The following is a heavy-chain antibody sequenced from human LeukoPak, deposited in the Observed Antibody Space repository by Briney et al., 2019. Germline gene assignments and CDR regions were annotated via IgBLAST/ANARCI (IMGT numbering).Heavy chain of an antibody. J-gene: IGHJ4*02. CDR1: GFTFSSYS. CDR3: AKGAGGSGWYYFDY. Sequence: GGSLRLSCAASGFTFSSYSMNWVRQAPGKGLEWVSSISSSSSYIYYAESVKGRFTISRDNAKNSLYLQMNSLGAEDTALYYCAKGAGGSGWYYFDYWGQGTLVTVSS. CDR2: ISSSSSYI. D-gene: IGHD3-22*01. V-gene: IGHV3-21*04.